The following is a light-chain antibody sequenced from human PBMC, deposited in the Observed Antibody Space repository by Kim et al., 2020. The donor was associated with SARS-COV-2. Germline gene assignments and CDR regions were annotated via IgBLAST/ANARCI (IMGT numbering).Light chain of an antibody. J-gene: IGKJ1*01. V-gene: IGKV1-6*01. Sequence: SAGGEIVTITCRARKDITNDLGWHQQQRGDAHELMIDASCRLQRGAPSRFSGSGAGADSTLTISSLQHEDSASYYCQQVHTHLRTFGQGTKVDIK. CDR3: QQVHTHLRT. CDR1: KDITND. CDR2: ASC.